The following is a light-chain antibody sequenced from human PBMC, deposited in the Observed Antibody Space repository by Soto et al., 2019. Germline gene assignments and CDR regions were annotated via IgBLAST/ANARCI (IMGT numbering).Light chain of an antibody. Sequence: EIVLTQSPATLSLSPGERATLSCRASQSVSSYLAWYQQKPGQAPRLLIHDASNRATGIPDRFSGSGSGTDFTLTISRLEPEDFAVYYCQQYGSSPTFGQGTKV. V-gene: IGKV3-20*01. CDR3: QQYGSSPT. CDR1: QSVSSY. J-gene: IGKJ1*01. CDR2: DAS.